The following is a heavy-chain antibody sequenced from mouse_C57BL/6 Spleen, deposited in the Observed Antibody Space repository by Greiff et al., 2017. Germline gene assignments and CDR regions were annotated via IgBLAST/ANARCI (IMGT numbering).Heavy chain of an antibody. Sequence: EVKVVESGAELVRPGASVKLSCTASGFNIKDDYMHWVKQRPEQGLEWIGWIDPENGDTEYASKFQGKATITADTSSNTAYLQLSCLTSEDTAVYYGNRGSWFAYWGQGTLVTVSA. CDR2: IDPENGDT. CDR1: GFNIKDDY. J-gene: IGHJ3*01. V-gene: IGHV14-4*01. CDR3: NRGSWFAY.